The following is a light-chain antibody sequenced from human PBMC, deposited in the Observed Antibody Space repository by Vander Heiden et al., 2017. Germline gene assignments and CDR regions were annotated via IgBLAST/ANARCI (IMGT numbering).Light chain of an antibody. CDR3: QAWDSSTGV. CDR1: KLGDKY. V-gene: IGLV3-1*01. J-gene: IGLJ1*01. CDR2: QDN. Sequence: SYELTQPPSVSVSPGQTASITCSGEKLGDKYACLYQQKPGQSPVLVIYQDNKRPSGIPERFSGSNSGNTATLTISGTQTMDEADYFCQAWDSSTGVFGTGTKVAVL.